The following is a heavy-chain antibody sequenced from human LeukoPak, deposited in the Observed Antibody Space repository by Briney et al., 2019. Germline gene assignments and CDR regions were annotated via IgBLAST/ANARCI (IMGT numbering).Heavy chain of an antibody. CDR1: GASLSSSSSS. D-gene: IGHD4-17*01. Sequence: PSETLSLTCTVSGASLSSSSSSWGWVRQPPGKGPEWIGSIYYSGLTYDNPSLKSRVSISVDPSKNHYSLKVSSVTAADTAVYYCASGTFDDYGDYDRGDYFDHWGQGTLVIVSS. J-gene: IGHJ4*02. CDR3: ASGTFDDYGDYDRGDYFDH. V-gene: IGHV4-39*02. CDR2: IYYSGLT.